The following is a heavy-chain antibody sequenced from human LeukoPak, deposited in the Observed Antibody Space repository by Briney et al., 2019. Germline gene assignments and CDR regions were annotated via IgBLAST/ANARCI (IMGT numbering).Heavy chain of an antibody. V-gene: IGHV3-30*02. CDR1: GFTFSSYG. CDR3: AKDLMYKVGYSSSNHDY. CDR2: IRYDGSNK. D-gene: IGHD6-13*01. Sequence: GESLRLSCAASGFTFSSYGMHWVRQAPGKGLEWVAFIRYDGSNKYYADSVKGRFTISRDNSKNTLYLQMNSLRAEDTAVYYCAKDLMYKVGYSSSNHDYWGQGTLVTVSS. J-gene: IGHJ4*02.